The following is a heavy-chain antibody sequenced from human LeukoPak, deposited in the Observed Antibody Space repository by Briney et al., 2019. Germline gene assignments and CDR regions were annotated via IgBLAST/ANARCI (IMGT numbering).Heavy chain of an antibody. D-gene: IGHD6-13*01. V-gene: IGHV4-39*01. CDR2: IYYSGST. CDR3: ARSSGYSSSGGLCWFDT. Sequence: SETLSLTCTVSGGFISSSSYYWGWIRQPPGKGLEWIGSIYYSGSTYYNPSLKRRDTISLDTSKNQFSLKLSSVTAADTAVYYCARSSGYSSSGGLCWFDTWGQGTLHPVFS. CDR1: GGFISSSSYY. J-gene: IGHJ5*02.